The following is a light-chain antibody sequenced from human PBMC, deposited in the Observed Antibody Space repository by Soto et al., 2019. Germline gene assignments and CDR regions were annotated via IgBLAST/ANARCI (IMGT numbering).Light chain of an antibody. CDR3: CSYAGSYTFVVV. J-gene: IGLJ2*01. V-gene: IGLV2-11*01. Sequence: QSALTQPRSVSGAPGQSVTISCTGTSSDVGGYNYVSWYQQHPGKAPKLMIYVVSKRPSGVPDRFSGSKSGNTASLTISGLQAEDEADYCCCSYAGSYTFVVVFVGGTKPTVL. CDR1: SSDVGGYNY. CDR2: VVS.